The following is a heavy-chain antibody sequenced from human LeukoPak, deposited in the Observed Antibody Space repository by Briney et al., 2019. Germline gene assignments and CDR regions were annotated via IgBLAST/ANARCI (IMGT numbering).Heavy chain of an antibody. V-gene: IGHV3-7*01. CDR2: INQDGGAK. J-gene: IGHJ4*02. Sequence: PGGSLRLSCAASGVVFRNYWMTWVRQAPGKGPEWVANINQDGGAKFYVDSVKGRFTVSRDNAKNSLYLQLNGVRVEDTAVYYCARGYYNDRIGYYVDYWGQGTLVIVSS. CDR3: ARGYYNDRIGYYVDY. D-gene: IGHD3-22*01. CDR1: GVVFRNYW.